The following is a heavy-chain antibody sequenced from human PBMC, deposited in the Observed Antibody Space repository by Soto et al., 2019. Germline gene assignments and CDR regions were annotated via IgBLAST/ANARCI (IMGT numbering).Heavy chain of an antibody. Sequence: QVQLVESGGGVVQPGRSLRLSCAASGFTFSSYAMHWVRQAPGKGLEWVAVISYDGSNKYYADSVKGRFTISRDNSKNPLHLKMNSLRAEDTAVYYCARDPPSSELGYCSGGSCYSDYWGQGTLVTVSS. D-gene: IGHD2-15*01. CDR1: GFTFSSYA. CDR3: ARDPPSSELGYCSGGSCYSDY. CDR2: ISYDGSNK. J-gene: IGHJ4*02. V-gene: IGHV3-30-3*01.